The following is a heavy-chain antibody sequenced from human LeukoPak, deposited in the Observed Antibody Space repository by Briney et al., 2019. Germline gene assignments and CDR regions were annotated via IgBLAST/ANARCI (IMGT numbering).Heavy chain of an antibody. CDR1: GYTFTGYY. J-gene: IGHJ6*03. D-gene: IGHD4-23*01. V-gene: IGHV1-2*06. CDR3: ARDLYGGNSHYYYMDV. CDR2: INPNSGGT. Sequence: ASVKVSCKASGYTFTGYYMHWVRQAPGQGLEWMGRINPNSGGTNYAQKFQGRVTMTRDTSISTAYMELSRLRSDDTAAYYCARDLYGGNSHYYYMDVWGKGTTVTVSS.